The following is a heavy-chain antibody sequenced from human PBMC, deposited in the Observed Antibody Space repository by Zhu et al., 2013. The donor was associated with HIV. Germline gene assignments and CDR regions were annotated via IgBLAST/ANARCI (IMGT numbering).Heavy chain of an antibody. CDR1: GFTFTRHY. CDR2: INPSGGGT. J-gene: IGHJ1*01. D-gene: IGHD3-10*01. Sequence: QVQLVQSGAEVKKPGASVQISCKTSGFTFTRHYIHWVRQAPGQGLEWMGVINPSGGGTSLAQKFQGRVAMTRDTSTSTVYMDLSSLRSDDTAVYFCSNLGGVTLHGGFWGQGTLVTVSS. CDR3: SNLGGVTLHGGF. V-gene: IGHV1-46*01.